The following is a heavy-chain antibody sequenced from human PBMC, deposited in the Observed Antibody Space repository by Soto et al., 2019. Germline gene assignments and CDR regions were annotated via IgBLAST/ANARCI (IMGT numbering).Heavy chain of an antibody. V-gene: IGHV1-24*01. CDR2: FDPEDGET. CDR3: AKVARRGVIITPIRSEIDY. D-gene: IGHD3-10*01. CDR1: GYTFTSYD. J-gene: IGHJ4*02. Sequence: ASVKVSCKASGYTFTSYDINWVRQATGQGLEWMGGFDPEDGETIYAQKFQGRVTMTEDTSTDTAYMELSSLRSEDTAVYYCAKVARRGVIITPIRSEIDYWGQGTLVTVSS.